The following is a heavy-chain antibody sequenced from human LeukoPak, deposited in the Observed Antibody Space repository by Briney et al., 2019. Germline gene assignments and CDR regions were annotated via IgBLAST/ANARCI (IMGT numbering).Heavy chain of an antibody. CDR2: IIPIFGTA. Sequence: SVKVSCKASGGTFTSYAISWVRQAPGQGLEWMGGIIPIFGTASYAHKFQVRVTITTDESTSTAYMELSSLRSEDTAVYYCASSAPIYYYDSSGYYFWGQGTLVRVSS. V-gene: IGHV1-69*05. D-gene: IGHD3-22*01. CDR1: GGTFTSYA. CDR3: ASSAPIYYYDSSGYYF. J-gene: IGHJ4*02.